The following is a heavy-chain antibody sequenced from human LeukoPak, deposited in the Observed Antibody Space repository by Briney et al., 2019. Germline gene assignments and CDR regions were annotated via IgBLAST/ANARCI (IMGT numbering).Heavy chain of an antibody. Sequence: PGGSLRLSCAVSGFTLSSCAMHWARQAPGKGLEWVAFIYYDGSHQYYRDSVKGRFTISRDTSKNMVYLQMNSLRVEDTAVYFCARVAGDGYSSWDYWGQGTLVTVSS. J-gene: IGHJ4*02. CDR3: ARVAGDGYSSWDY. CDR1: GFTLSSCA. D-gene: IGHD5-24*01. CDR2: IYYDGSHQ. V-gene: IGHV3-33*01.